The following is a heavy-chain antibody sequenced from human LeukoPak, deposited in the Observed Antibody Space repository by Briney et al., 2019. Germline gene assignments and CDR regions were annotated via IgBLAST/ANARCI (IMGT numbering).Heavy chain of an antibody. V-gene: IGHV3-30-3*01. D-gene: IGHD2-2*01. Sequence: PGRSLRLSCAASGFTFSSYAMHWVRQAPGKGLEWVAVISYDGSNKYYADSVKGRFTISRDNSKNTLSLQMNSLRAEDTAVYYCASGLRCSSTSCYYFDYWGQGTLVTVSS. J-gene: IGHJ4*02. CDR1: GFTFSSYA. CDR3: ASGLRCSSTSCYYFDY. CDR2: ISYDGSNK.